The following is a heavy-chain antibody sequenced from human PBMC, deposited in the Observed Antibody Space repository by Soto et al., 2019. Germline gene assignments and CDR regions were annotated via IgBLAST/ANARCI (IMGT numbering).Heavy chain of an antibody. CDR2: INHSGST. V-gene: IGHV4-34*01. CDR1: GGSFSGYY. Sequence: PSETLSLTCAVYGGSFSGYYWSWIRQPPGKGLEWIGEINHSGSTNYNPSLKSRVTISVDTSKNQFSLKLSSVTAAYTAVYYCGRGVGYSSGWPKTYYYYGMDVWGQGTTVTVSS. D-gene: IGHD6-19*01. CDR3: GRGVGYSSGWPKTYYYYGMDV. J-gene: IGHJ6*02.